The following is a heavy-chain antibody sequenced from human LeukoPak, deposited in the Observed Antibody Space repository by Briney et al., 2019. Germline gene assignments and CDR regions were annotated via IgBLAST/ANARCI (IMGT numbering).Heavy chain of an antibody. CDR1: GFTFSSYE. CDR2: ISPSGSTI. J-gene: IGHJ4*02. CDR3: ARDFGDYLGY. Sequence: GGSLRLSCAASGFTFSSYEMNWGRQAPGKGLEWVSYISPSGSTIYSAVSVKGRFTISRDNAKNSLYLQMNSLRAEDTAVYYCARDFGDYLGYWGQGTLVTVCS. D-gene: IGHD3-10*01. V-gene: IGHV3-48*03.